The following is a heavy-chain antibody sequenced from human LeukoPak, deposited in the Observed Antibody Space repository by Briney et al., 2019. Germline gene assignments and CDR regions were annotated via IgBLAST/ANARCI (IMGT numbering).Heavy chain of an antibody. Sequence: PSETLSLTCSVSGASISSSYWSWLRQPPGKGLEWIAHIHNRDTNYNPSLQSRVTISLDTSKNQFSLKLTSVTAADTAVYYCAKNGRTWPSWGRGTLVTVSS. CDR3: AKNGRTWPS. CDR1: GASISSSY. J-gene: IGHJ5*02. V-gene: IGHV4-59*03. D-gene: IGHD2-8*01. CDR2: IHNRDT.